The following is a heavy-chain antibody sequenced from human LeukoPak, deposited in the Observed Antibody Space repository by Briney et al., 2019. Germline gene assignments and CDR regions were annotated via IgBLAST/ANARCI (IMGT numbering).Heavy chain of an antibody. CDR2: ISAGGGDT. Sequence: GGSLRLSCAASGFTLDDYAMHWVRQAPGKGLEWVSLISAGGGDTYYADSVKGRFTISRDNSKNTLYLQMNSLRGEDTAVYYCARGSYTSSWYGVFDYWGQGTLVTVSS. J-gene: IGHJ4*02. D-gene: IGHD6-13*01. CDR1: GFTLDDYA. CDR3: ARGSYTSSWYGVFDY. V-gene: IGHV3-43*02.